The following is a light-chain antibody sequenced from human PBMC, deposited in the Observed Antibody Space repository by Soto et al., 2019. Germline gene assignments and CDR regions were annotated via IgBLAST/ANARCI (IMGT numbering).Light chain of an antibody. Sequence: EIVLTQSPGTLSLSPGESATLSCRASQSVSSYLAWYQEKPGQAPRLLIYGASSRATGIPDRFRGSGSGTDFTLTISSLEPEDFAIYYCQQYNTSPFTFGPGTKLDI. V-gene: IGKV3-20*01. J-gene: IGKJ3*01. CDR3: QQYNTSPFT. CDR2: GAS. CDR1: QSVSSY.